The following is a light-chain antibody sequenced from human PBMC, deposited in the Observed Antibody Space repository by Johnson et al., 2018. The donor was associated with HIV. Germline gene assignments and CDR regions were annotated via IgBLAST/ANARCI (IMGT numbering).Light chain of an antibody. Sequence: HSVLTQPPSVSAAPGQKVTISCSGSSSNIGNNYVSWYQQLPGTATKLLIYENNKRPSGIPDRFSGSKSGTSATLGITGLQTGDEADYYCGTWDSSLSHGQGVCGTGTKVTVL. CDR3: GTWDSSLSHGQGV. V-gene: IGLV1-51*02. CDR2: ENN. J-gene: IGLJ1*01. CDR1: SSNIGNNY.